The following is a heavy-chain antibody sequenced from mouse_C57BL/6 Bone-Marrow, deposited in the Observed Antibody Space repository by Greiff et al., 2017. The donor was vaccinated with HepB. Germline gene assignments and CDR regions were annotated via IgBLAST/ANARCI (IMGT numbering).Heavy chain of an antibody. Sequence: EVHLVESGGGLVKPGGSLKLSCAASGFTFSSYAMSWVRQTPEKRLEWVATISDGGSHTYYPDNVKGRFTISRDNAKNNLYLQMSHLKSEDTAMYYCARGGGPWFAYWGQGTLVTVSA. V-gene: IGHV5-4*01. J-gene: IGHJ3*01. CDR1: GFTFSSYA. D-gene: IGHD3-3*01. CDR3: ARGGGPWFAY. CDR2: ISDGGSHT.